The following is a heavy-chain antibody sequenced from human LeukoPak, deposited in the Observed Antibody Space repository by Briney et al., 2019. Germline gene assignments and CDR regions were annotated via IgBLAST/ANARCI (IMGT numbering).Heavy chain of an antibody. CDR1: GYSFTSYA. CDR2: INPDTGNP. D-gene: IGHD3-10*01. CDR3: AKDFSEGMIPFDY. J-gene: IGHJ4*02. V-gene: IGHV7-4-1*02. Sequence: ASVKVSCTASGYSFTSYALNWVRQAPGQGPEWMGWINPDTGNPTYAQGFTGRFVFSLDTSVSTAFLQISSLKAEDTAVYYCAKDFSEGMIPFDYWGQGTLITVSS.